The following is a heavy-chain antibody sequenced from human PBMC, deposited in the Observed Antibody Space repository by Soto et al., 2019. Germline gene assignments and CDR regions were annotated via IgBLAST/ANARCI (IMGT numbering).Heavy chain of an antibody. J-gene: IGHJ2*01. CDR3: ARDGAAPTVTPFDL. CDR2: IKQDGSEK. D-gene: IGHD4-17*01. V-gene: IGHV3-7*04. CDR1: GFTFSSYW. Sequence: EVQLVESGGGLVQPGGSLRLSCAASGFTFSSYWMSWVRQAPGKGLEWVAYIKQDGSEKYYVDSVKGRFTISRDNAKNSLYLQMNSLRAEDTAVYYCARDGAAPTVTPFDLWGRSTLVTVSS.